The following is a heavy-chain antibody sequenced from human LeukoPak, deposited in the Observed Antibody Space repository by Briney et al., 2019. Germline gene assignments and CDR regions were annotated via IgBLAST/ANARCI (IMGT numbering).Heavy chain of an antibody. V-gene: IGHV3-30-3*01. CDR3: ARGPHIVVVVAATTYFDY. J-gene: IGHJ4*02. Sequence: GGSLRLSCAASGFTFSSYAMHWVRQAPGKGLEWVVVISYDGSNKYYADSVKGRFTISRDNSKNTLYLQMNSLRAEDTAVYYCARGPHIVVVVAATTYFDYWGQGTLVTVSS. CDR2: ISYDGSNK. CDR1: GFTFSSYA. D-gene: IGHD2-15*01.